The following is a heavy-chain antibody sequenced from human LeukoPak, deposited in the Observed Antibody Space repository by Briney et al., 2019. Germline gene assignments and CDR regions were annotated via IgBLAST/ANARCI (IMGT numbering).Heavy chain of an antibody. CDR1: GGSFSGYY. CDR3: ARGLRGLWFGELFVWFDS. D-gene: IGHD3-10*01. CDR2: INHSGST. J-gene: IGHJ5*01. Sequence: SETLSLTCAVYGGSFSGYYWSWIRQPPGKGLEWIGEINHSGSTNYNPSLKSRVTISVDTSKNQFSLKLSSVTAADTAVYYCARGLRGLWFGELFVWFDSWGQGTLVTVSS. V-gene: IGHV4-34*01.